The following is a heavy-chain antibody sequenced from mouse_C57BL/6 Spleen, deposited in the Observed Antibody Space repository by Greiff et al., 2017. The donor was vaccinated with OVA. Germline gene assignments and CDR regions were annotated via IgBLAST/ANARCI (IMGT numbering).Heavy chain of an antibody. Sequence: EVMLVESGGGLVKPGGSLKLSCAASGFTFSDYGMHWVRQAPEKGLEWVAYISSGSSTIYYADTVKGRFTISRDNAKNTLFLQMTSLRAEDTAMYYCARSGPSYWYFDVWGTGTTVTVSS. CDR1: GFTFSDYG. J-gene: IGHJ1*03. CDR2: ISSGSSTI. CDR3: ARSGPSYWYFDV. D-gene: IGHD1-3*01. V-gene: IGHV5-17*01.